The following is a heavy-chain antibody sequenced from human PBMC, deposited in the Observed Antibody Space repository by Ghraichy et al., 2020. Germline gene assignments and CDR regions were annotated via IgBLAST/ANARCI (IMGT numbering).Heavy chain of an antibody. CDR1: GFIFSDYY. CDR3: ARGDRYCNDGNCDS. J-gene: IGHJ4*02. D-gene: IGHD2-15*01. V-gene: IGHV3-11*01. Sequence: GGSLRLSCAVSGFIFSDYYMSWIRQAPGKGLEWVSYISRTGNAVYYADSVKGRFTISRDNAKNSLYLEMNSLRAEDTAVYYCARGDRYCNDGNCDSWGQGTLVTVSS. CDR2: ISRTGNAV.